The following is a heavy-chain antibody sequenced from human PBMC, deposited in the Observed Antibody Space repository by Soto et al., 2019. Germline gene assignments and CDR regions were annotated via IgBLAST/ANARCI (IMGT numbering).Heavy chain of an antibody. V-gene: IGHV3-23*01. D-gene: IGHD3-10*01. CDR1: GFTFSSYA. CDR2: ISGSGGST. CDR3: AKGVAMVRMDWFDP. J-gene: IGHJ5*02. Sequence: GSLRLSCAASGFTFSSYALSWVRQAPGKGLEWVSAISGSGGSTYYADSVKGRFTISRDNSKNKLYLQMNSLRAEDTAVYYCAKGVAMVRMDWFDPWGQGTLVTVSS.